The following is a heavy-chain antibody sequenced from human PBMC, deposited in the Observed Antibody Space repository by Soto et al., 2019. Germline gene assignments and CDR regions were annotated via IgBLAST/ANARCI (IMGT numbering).Heavy chain of an antibody. CDR2: ISGSGGST. CDR3: AKRPTVLWFGEVLDY. D-gene: IGHD3-10*01. Sequence: EVQLLESGGGLVQPGGSLRLSCAASGFTFSSYAMSWVRQAPGKGLEWVSAISGSGGSTYYADSVEGRFTISRDNSKNTLYLQMNSLRAEDTAVYYCAKRPTVLWFGEVLDYWGQGTLVTVSS. J-gene: IGHJ4*02. V-gene: IGHV3-23*01. CDR1: GFTFSSYA.